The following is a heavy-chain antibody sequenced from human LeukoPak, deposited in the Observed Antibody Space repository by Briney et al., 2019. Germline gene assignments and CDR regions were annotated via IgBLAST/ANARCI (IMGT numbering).Heavy chain of an antibody. D-gene: IGHD2/OR15-2a*01. CDR1: GFTFGSYA. J-gene: IGHJ4*02. CDR2: ISGIGVAT. Sequence: QTGGSLRLPCAASGFTFGSYAMTWVRQAPGKGLEWVSVISGIGVATYYADSVKGRFTISRDNSKNTLYLQMNSLRAEDTAVYYCAKRAVTTFSSGFHYWGQGTLVTVSS. CDR3: AKRAVTTFSSGFHY. V-gene: IGHV3-23*01.